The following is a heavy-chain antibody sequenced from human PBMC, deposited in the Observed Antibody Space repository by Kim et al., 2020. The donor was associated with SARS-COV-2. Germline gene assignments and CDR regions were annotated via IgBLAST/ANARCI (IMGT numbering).Heavy chain of an antibody. J-gene: IGHJ3*02. CDR1: GFTISSYA. V-gene: IGHV3-30*04. CDR3: ARGREYGSGGSCYGNAIDN. Sequence: GGSLRLSCAASGFTISSYAMHWVRQAPGKGLEWVAVISYDGSNKYYADSVKGRFTISRDNSKNTLYLQMNSLRAEDTAVYYCARGREYGSGGSCYGNAIDNWGQGTMVTVSS. D-gene: IGHD2-15*01. CDR2: ISYDGSNK.